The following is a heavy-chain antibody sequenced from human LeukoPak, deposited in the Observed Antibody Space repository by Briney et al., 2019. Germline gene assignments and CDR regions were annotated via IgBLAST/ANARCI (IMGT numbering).Heavy chain of an antibody. V-gene: IGHV4-59*01. CDR2: IYYSGRT. CDR1: GGSLCTYY. CDR3: AKGGKGFPLGLRFDA. Sequence: PSETLSLTCTVPGGSLCTYYWSWIRQPPGKGLEWIGYIYYSGRTNYNPSLKSRVTISADTSKNQFSLKLTSLTAADTAVYYCAKGGKGFPLGLRFDAWGEGTLVSVSS. J-gene: IGHJ5*02. D-gene: IGHD2-21*01.